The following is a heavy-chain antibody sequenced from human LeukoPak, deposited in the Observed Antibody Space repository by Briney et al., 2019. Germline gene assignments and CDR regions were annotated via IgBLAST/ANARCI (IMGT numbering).Heavy chain of an antibody. Sequence: SETLSLTCAVSGGSFSGYYWSWIRQPPGKGLEWIGEINHSGSTNYNPSLKSRVTISVDTSKNQFSLKLSSVTAADTAVHYCARAVAGTVFDYWGQGTLVTVSS. J-gene: IGHJ4*02. CDR3: ARAVAGTVFDY. D-gene: IGHD6-19*01. CDR2: INHSGST. CDR1: GGSFSGYY. V-gene: IGHV4-34*01.